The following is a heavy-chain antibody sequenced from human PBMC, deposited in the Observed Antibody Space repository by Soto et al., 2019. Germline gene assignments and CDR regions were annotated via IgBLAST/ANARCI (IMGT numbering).Heavy chain of an antibody. CDR2: IIPIFGTA. CDR3: ASDHRGGSGGWKRFDS. V-gene: IGHV1-69*01. J-gene: IGHJ4*02. CDR1: GGTFSSYA. D-gene: IGHD6-19*01. Sequence: QVQLVQSGAEVKKPGSSVKVSCKASGGTFSSYAISWVRQAPGQGLEWMGGIIPIFGTANYAQKFQGRFTITADESTRTADMELSSRRYEDTAVYYCASDHRGGSGGWKRFDSWGQGTLVTVSS.